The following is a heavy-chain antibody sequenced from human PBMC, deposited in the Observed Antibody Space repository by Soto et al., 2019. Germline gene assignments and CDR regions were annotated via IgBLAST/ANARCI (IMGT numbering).Heavy chain of an antibody. Sequence: QVQLVQSGAEVKKPGASVNVSCKASGYSFHTYAISWVRQAPGQGLEWVGWISGYNGNTNYAQKFQGRVTLTRDTSTKTAFMELRSLTGDDTAVYYCARVYGMDVWGQGTTVTVSS. CDR1: GYSFHTYA. CDR2: ISGYNGNT. J-gene: IGHJ6*02. CDR3: ARVYGMDV. V-gene: IGHV1-18*01.